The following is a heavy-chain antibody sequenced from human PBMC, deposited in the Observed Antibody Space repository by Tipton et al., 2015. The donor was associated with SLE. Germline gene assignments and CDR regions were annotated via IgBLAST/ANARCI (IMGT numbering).Heavy chain of an antibody. J-gene: IGHJ5*02. CDR2: INHSGST. CDR1: GGSFSGYY. CDR3: ARGKGRNWGWGWFDP. D-gene: IGHD7-27*01. V-gene: IGHV4-34*01. Sequence: PSLTCAVYGGSFSGYYWSWIRQPPGKGLEWIGEINHSGSTNYNPSLKSRVTISVDTSKNQFSLKLTSVTAADTAVYYCARGKGRNWGWGWFDPWGQGTLVTVSS.